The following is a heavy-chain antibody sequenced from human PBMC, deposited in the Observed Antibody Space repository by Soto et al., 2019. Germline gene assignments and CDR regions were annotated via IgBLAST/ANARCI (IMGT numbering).Heavy chain of an antibody. CDR2: VYATGTT. CDR3: VRDGSKRISDWFDP. J-gene: IGHJ5*02. V-gene: IGHV4-4*07. Sequence: PSETLSLTCNVSGGSISKFYWAWIRKTAGSGLEWMGRVYATGTTDYNPSLRSRVAMSVDISKKTFSLRLRSVTGADSGVYYCVRDGSKRISDWFDPWGQGIVVTVSS. D-gene: IGHD6-19*01. CDR1: GGSISKFY.